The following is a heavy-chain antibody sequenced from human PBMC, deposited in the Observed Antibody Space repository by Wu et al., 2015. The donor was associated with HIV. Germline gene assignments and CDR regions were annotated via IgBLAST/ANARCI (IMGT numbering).Heavy chain of an antibody. CDR3: ARGPFPRSQYFGYFDY. D-gene: IGHD2/OR15-2a*01. CDR1: GDTFSSYS. J-gene: IGHJ4*02. V-gene: IGHV1-69*12. Sequence: QVQLVQSGAEVKTPGSSVKVSCKTSGDTFSSYSINWVRQAPGQGPEWLGGVIPIFKAANYAQRFQGKLTITADDSTNTAFMYLSSLRSEDTAVYYCARGPFPRSQYFGYFDYWGQGTLVIVSS. CDR2: VIPIFKAA.